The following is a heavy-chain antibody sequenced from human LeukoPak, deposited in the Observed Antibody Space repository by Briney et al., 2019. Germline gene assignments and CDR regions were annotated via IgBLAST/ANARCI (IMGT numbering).Heavy chain of an antibody. J-gene: IGHJ6*02. V-gene: IGHV4-30-2*01. Sequence: SETLSLTCAVSGGSISSGGYSWSWIRQPPGKGLEWIGYIYHSGSTYYNPSLKSRVTISVDRSKNQFSLKLSSVTAADTAVYYCASENYYYGMDVWGQGTTVTVSS. CDR2: IYHSGST. CDR3: ASENYYYGMDV. CDR1: GGSISSGGYS.